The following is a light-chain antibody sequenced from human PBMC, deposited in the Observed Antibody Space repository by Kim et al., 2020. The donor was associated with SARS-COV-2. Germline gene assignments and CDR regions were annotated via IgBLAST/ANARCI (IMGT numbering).Light chain of an antibody. Sequence: GQSVPISCTGTSLDVGAYNLVSWYQQHPGKAPKFMIHDVSQRPSGVSNRFSGSKSGNTASLTISGLQAEDEADYYCTSYTRSDTWVFGGGTQLTVL. CDR1: SLDVGAYNL. CDR2: DVS. J-gene: IGLJ2*01. CDR3: TSYTRSDTWV. V-gene: IGLV2-14*03.